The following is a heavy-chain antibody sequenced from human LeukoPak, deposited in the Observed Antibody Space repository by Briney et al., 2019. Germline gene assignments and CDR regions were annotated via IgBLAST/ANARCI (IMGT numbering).Heavy chain of an antibody. CDR1: GGSISSGSYY. CDR3: ARSYCSGGSCYEDY. J-gene: IGHJ4*02. CDR2: IYTSGST. V-gene: IGHV4-61*02. Sequence: SETLSLTCTVSGGSISSGSYYWSWIRQPAGKGLEWIGRIYTSGSTNYNPSLKSRVTMSVDTSKNQFSLKLSSVTAADTAVYYCARSYCSGGSCYEDYWGQGTLVTVSS. D-gene: IGHD2-15*01.